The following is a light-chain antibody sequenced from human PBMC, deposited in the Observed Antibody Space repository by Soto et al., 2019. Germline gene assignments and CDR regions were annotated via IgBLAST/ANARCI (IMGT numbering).Light chain of an antibody. CDR3: QQYGSSPRIT. V-gene: IGKV3-20*01. J-gene: IGKJ5*01. CDR1: QSVSNNY. CDR2: DAS. Sequence: EIVLTQSPCTLSLSPGERATLSCRASQSVSNNYLAWYQQKPGQAPRLLIYDASNRATGIPARFSGSGSGTHFTLTISRLEPEDFALYYCQQYGSSPRITFGQGTRLEIK.